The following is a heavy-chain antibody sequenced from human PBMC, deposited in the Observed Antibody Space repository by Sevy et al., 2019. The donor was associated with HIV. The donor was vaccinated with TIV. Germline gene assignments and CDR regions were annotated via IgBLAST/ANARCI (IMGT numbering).Heavy chain of an antibody. CDR2: ISGSGGST. CDR1: GFTFSSYA. J-gene: IGHJ5*02. Sequence: GGSLRLSCAASGFTFSSYAMSWVRQAPGKGLEWVSAISGSGGSTYYADSVKGRFTISRDNAKNSLYLQINSLRAEDTAVYYCARENTMIEEPGWFDPWGQGTLVTV. D-gene: IGHD3-22*01. V-gene: IGHV3-23*01. CDR3: ARENTMIEEPGWFDP.